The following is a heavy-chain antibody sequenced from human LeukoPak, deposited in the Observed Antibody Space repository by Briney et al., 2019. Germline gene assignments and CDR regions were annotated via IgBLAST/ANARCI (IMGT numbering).Heavy chain of an antibody. J-gene: IGHJ5*02. Sequence: SETLSLTCAVYGGSFSDYFWTWIRQPPGKGLEWIGEVIHTGRTNYNPSLKSQVSISIDTSSHQFSLKLNSVTAADTAVYYCARIYSSSWFLNWFDPWGQGTLVTVSS. CDR3: ARIYSSSWFLNWFDP. D-gene: IGHD6-13*01. CDR1: GGSFSDYF. V-gene: IGHV4-34*12. CDR2: VIHTGRT.